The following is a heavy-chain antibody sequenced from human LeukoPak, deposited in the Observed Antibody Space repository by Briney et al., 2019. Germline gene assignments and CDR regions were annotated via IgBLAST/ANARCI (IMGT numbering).Heavy chain of an antibody. CDR3: TTWVGAHFDF. CDR2: IDGPTFRT. Sequence: PGGSLRLSCAASGFTFSSYGMHWVRQAPGKGLEWVSTIDGPTFRTHYADSVLGRFTISRDNSKKTLYLQMNSLRAEDAAVYFCTTWVGAHFDFWGQGTLVTVSS. V-gene: IGHV3-23*01. J-gene: IGHJ4*02. CDR1: GFTFSSYG. D-gene: IGHD1-26*01.